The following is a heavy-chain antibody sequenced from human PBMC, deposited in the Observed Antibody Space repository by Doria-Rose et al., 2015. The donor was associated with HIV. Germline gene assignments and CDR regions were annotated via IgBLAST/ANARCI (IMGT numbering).Heavy chain of an antibody. J-gene: IGHJ4*02. D-gene: IGHD1-26*01. CDR2: ISTYNGNT. CDR1: GYTFTSYN. Sequence: VKVSCKASGYTFTSYNLNWIRQAPGQGLEWMGWISTYNGNTHYVQNFQGGVTMTRDTSTSTVCLELRSLRPDDTAMYYCARSGTNREFDQWGQGTLVTVSS. V-gene: IGHV1-18*01. CDR3: ARSGTNREFDQ.